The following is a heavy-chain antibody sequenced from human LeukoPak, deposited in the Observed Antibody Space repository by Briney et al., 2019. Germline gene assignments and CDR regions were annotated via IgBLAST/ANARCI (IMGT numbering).Heavy chain of an antibody. Sequence: GSLRLSCAASGFTFSNYGMHWVRQAPGKGLEWVAGIWYDGGYKYYADSVKGRFTISRDNSKNTLFLQMDSLRAEDTAVYYCARNYYDSSGYQEATFNYWGQGTLVTVSS. J-gene: IGHJ4*02. V-gene: IGHV3-33*01. D-gene: IGHD3-22*01. CDR1: GFTFSNYG. CDR3: ARNYYDSSGYQEATFNY. CDR2: IWYDGGYK.